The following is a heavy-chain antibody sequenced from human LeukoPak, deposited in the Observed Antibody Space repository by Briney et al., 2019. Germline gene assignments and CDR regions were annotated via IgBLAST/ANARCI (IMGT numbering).Heavy chain of an antibody. Sequence: ASVKVSCKASGYTFTGYYMHWVRQAPGQGLEWMGWINPNSGGTSYAQEFQGRVTITRDTSASTAYMELSSLRSEDMAVYYCARDSSGWNDYWGQGTLVTVSS. D-gene: IGHD1-1*01. CDR1: GYTFTGYY. J-gene: IGHJ4*02. CDR3: ARDSSGWNDY. CDR2: INPNSGGT. V-gene: IGHV1-2*02.